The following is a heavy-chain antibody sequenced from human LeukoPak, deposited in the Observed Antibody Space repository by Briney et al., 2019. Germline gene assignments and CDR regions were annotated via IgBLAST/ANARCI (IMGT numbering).Heavy chain of an antibody. D-gene: IGHD6-13*01. CDR2: IYCSGST. Sequence: SETLSLTCTVSGGSISSYYWSWIRQPPGKGLEWIGYIYCSGSTNYNPSLKSRVTISVDTSKNQFSLKLSSVTAADTAVYYCARHRASAAPYYFDSWGQGTLVTVSS. V-gene: IGHV4-59*08. CDR3: ARHRASAAPYYFDS. CDR1: GGSISSYY. J-gene: IGHJ4*02.